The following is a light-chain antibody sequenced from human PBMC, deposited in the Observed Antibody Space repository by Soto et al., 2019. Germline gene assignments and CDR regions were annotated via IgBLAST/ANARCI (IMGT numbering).Light chain of an antibody. CDR2: EVT. CDR3: NSFRVSHLYV. CDR1: STDVGGYNA. J-gene: IGLJ1*01. Sequence: QSVLSQPASVSGSPGQTITISCTGTSTDVGGYNAVSWYQHHPGKAPQLIIYEVTHRPSGVSDRFSASKSGNTASLTISGLQAVDEADYYCNSFRVSHLYVFGTGTKVTVL. V-gene: IGLV2-14*01.